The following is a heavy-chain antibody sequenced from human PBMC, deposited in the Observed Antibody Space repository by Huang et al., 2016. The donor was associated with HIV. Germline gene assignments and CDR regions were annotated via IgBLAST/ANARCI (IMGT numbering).Heavy chain of an antibody. J-gene: IGHJ4*02. CDR1: GFTFGDYW. Sequence: EVQVVESGGGLVQRGGSLRLSCAASGFTFGDYWMSWVRQAAGKGLEWVANIKQDGTEKYYVDSVKGRFTISRDNAKNSLYLHMNSLRDEDTAVYYCARDQVMGDYVFDYWGQGTLVTVSS. V-gene: IGHV3-7*01. CDR2: IKQDGTEK. D-gene: IGHD3-16*01. CDR3: ARDQVMGDYVFDY.